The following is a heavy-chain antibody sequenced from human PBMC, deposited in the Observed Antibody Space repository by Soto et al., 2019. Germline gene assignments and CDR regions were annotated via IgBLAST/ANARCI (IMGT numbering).Heavy chain of an antibody. Sequence: EASVKVSCKASGYTFSNFAMHWVRQAPGQRLEWMGWINAGNGNTKYSQKFQGRVTITRDTSASTAYMELSSLRSEDTAVYYCARGITLPTPLDYWGQGTLVTVSS. V-gene: IGHV1-3*01. CDR2: INAGNGNT. CDR1: GYTFSNFA. J-gene: IGHJ4*02. D-gene: IGHD1-20*01. CDR3: ARGITLPTPLDY.